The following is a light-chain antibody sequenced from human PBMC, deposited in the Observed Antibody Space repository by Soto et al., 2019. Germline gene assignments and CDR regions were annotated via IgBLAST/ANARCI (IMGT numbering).Light chain of an antibody. CDR2: EVI. J-gene: IGLJ2*01. CDR1: SSDVGVYNY. Sequence: QSALTQPRSVSGSPGQSVTISCTGTSSDVGVYNYVSWYQQVPGKAPKLVIFEVIKRPSGVPERFSGSKSGNTASLTISGLQTDDEADYYCCSLAGRLLVFGGGTKLTVL. V-gene: IGLV2-11*01. CDR3: CSLAGRLLV.